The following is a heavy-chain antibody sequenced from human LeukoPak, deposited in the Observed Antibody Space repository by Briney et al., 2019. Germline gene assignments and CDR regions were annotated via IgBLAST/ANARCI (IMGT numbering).Heavy chain of an antibody. D-gene: IGHD6-13*01. CDR3: ARDRAIAAAGRGYYYYMDV. CDR1: GGTFSSYA. J-gene: IGHJ6*03. V-gene: IGHV1-69*05. CDR2: IIPILGTA. Sequence: GSSVKVSCKASGGTFSSYAISWVRQAPGQGLEWMGGIIPILGTANYAQKFQGRVTITTDESTSTAYMELSSLRSEDTAVYYCARDRAIAAAGRGYYYYMDVWGKGTTVTVSS.